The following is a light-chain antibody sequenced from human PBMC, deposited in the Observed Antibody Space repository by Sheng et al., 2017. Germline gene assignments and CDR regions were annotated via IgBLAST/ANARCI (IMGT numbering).Light chain of an antibody. CDR2: GAS. V-gene: IGKV3-15*01. J-gene: IGKJ4*01. CDR1: AGVGGD. Sequence: EVVMTQSPATLSVSPGERATLSCRASAGVGGDLAWYQQRPGQAPRLLIYGASTRATGIPARFSGSRFGSDYTLTISSLQSEDYAVYYCQQYNHWPAAFGGGTKVEI. CDR3: QQYNHWPAA.